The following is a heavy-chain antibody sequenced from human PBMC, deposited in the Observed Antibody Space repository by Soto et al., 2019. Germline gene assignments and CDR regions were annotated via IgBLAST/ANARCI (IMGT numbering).Heavy chain of an antibody. CDR1: GDSISGSSSY. CDR3: ARNTSIFFDF. Sequence: QLQLQESGPGLVKPSETLSLTCTVSGDSISGSSSYWAWIRQPPGKGLEWIGSIYYSGSTHYNSSLKSRVSISVETSKSQFSLRLPSVTDTDTAVYYCARNTSIFFDFWGQGTLVTVSS. J-gene: IGHJ4*02. V-gene: IGHV4-39*01. CDR2: IYYSGST.